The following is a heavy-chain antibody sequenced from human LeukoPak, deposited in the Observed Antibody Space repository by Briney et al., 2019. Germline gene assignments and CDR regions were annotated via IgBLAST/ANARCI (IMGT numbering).Heavy chain of an antibody. D-gene: IGHD3-3*01. CDR1: GGSISSGDYY. CDR2: IYYSGST. Sequence: PSETLSLTCTVYGGSISSGDYYWSWIRQPPGEGLEWIGYIYYSGSTYYNPSLKSRVTISVDTSKNQFSLKLSSVTAADTAVYYCARGTYYDFWSGYTPFDYWGQGTLVTVSS. V-gene: IGHV4-30-4*01. J-gene: IGHJ4*02. CDR3: ARGTYYDFWSGYTPFDY.